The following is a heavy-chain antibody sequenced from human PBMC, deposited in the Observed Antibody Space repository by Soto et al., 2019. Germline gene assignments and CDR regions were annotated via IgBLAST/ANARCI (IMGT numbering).Heavy chain of an antibody. Sequence: PGESLKISCKVSGYSFPSFWIGWVRQMPGKGLEWLGSIYPGDSETRYSPSFQGEVTISADKSTTTAYLHWSSLRASDTATYYCVKQHPLDSRAWHNWGQGTLVTVSS. D-gene: IGHD6-19*01. V-gene: IGHV5-51*01. CDR1: GYSFPSFW. CDR2: IYPGDSET. J-gene: IGHJ4*02. CDR3: VKQHPLDSRAWHN.